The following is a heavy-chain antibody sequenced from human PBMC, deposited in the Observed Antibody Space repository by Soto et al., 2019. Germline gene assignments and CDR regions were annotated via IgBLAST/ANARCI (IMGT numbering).Heavy chain of an antibody. J-gene: IGHJ4*02. D-gene: IGHD3-22*01. Sequence: QVQLQESGPGLVKPSETLSLTCAVSGDSISSYYCMWIRQPPGKGLESIGYLYYGRSANYNPSLKSRVSLSVDTSTNQCSLTLRSMTAADTAVYYCALRSMAVVPEYWGQGTLVTVSS. CDR1: GDSISSYY. CDR2: LYYGRSA. CDR3: ALRSMAVVPEY. V-gene: IGHV4-59*01.